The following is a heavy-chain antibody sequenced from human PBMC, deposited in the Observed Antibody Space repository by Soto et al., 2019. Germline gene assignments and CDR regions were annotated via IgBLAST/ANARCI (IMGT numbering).Heavy chain of an antibody. J-gene: IGHJ4*02. Sequence: GGSLRLSCAASGFTFSSYGMHWVRQAPGKGLEWVAVISYDGSNKYYADSVKGRFTISRDNSKNTLYLQMNSLRSQDTAVYYCAKMDQGQWLVFSYWGQGTLVTVSS. V-gene: IGHV3-30*18. CDR2: ISYDGSNK. CDR1: GFTFSSYG. CDR3: AKMDQGQWLVFSY. D-gene: IGHD6-19*01.